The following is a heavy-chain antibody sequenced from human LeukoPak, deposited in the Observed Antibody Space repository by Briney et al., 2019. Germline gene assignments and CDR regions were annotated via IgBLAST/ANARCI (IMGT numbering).Heavy chain of an antibody. V-gene: IGHV3-49*04. CDR3: TRVRIAVAGRGRYFDY. CDR1: GFTFGDYA. Sequence: HPGRSPRLSCTASGFTFGDYAMSWVRQAPGKGLEWVGFIRSKAYGGTTEYAASVKGRFTISRDDSKSIAYLQMNSLKTEDTAVYYCTRVRIAVAGRGRYFDYWGQGTLVTVSS. D-gene: IGHD6-19*01. J-gene: IGHJ4*02. CDR2: IRSKAYGGTT.